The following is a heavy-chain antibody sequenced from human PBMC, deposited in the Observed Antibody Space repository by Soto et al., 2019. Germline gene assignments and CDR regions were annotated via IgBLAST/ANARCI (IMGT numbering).Heavy chain of an antibody. CDR2: IKQDGSEK. CDR1: GFTFSSYW. J-gene: IGHJ4*02. CDR3: ARDRATSGDYNPY. V-gene: IGHV3-7*01. Sequence: GGSLRLSCAASGFTFSSYWMSWVRQAPGKGLEWVANIKQDGSEKYYVDSVKGRFTISRDNAKNSLYLQMNSLRAEDTAVYYCARDRATSGDYNPYWGQGTLVTVSS. D-gene: IGHD2-21*02.